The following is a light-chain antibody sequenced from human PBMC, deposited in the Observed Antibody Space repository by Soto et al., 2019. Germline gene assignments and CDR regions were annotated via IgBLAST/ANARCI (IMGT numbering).Light chain of an antibody. CDR1: QSVSSSY. V-gene: IGKV3-20*01. Sequence: IVLTQSPGTLSLSPGERATLSCRASQSVSSSYLAWYQQKPGQAPRFLIYDASSRATGIPDRFSGSGSGTDFTLTISRLEPEDFAVYYCQQYGSSPLTFGGGTKV. CDR2: DAS. CDR3: QQYGSSPLT. J-gene: IGKJ4*01.